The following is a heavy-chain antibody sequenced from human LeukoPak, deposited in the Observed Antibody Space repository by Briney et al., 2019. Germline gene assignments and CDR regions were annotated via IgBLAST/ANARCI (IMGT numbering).Heavy chain of an antibody. CDR3: ARGQGDWFDP. Sequence: GGSLRLSCAASGFTFSSYWMHWVRQAPGKGLVWVSRIYSGGSSTTYADSVKGRYTISRDSAKNTLYLQMNSLRAEDTAVYYCARGQGDWFDPWGQGTLVTVSS. CDR1: GFTFSSYW. CDR2: IYSGGSST. J-gene: IGHJ5*02. D-gene: IGHD3-16*01. V-gene: IGHV3-74*01.